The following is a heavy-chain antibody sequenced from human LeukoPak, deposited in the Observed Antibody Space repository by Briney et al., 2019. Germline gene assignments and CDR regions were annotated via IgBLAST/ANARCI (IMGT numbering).Heavy chain of an antibody. D-gene: IGHD4-17*01. CDR2: IIPIFGTA. CDR1: GGTFSSYA. Sequence: SVKVSCKASGGTFSSYAISWVRQAPGQGLEWMGRIIPIFGTANYAQKFQGRVTITTDESTSTAYMELSSLRSEDTAVYYCAREGYGDPVDYWGQGTLATVSS. V-gene: IGHV1-69*05. J-gene: IGHJ4*02. CDR3: AREGYGDPVDY.